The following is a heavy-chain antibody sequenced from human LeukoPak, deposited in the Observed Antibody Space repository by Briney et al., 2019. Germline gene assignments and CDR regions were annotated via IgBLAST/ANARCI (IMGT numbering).Heavy chain of an antibody. J-gene: IGHJ3*02. D-gene: IGHD3-10*01. CDR3: ARDRGGTLDI. CDR2: IYSGGST. CDR1: GFTVSSNY. Sequence: SGGSLRLSCAASGFTVSSNYMTWVRRAPGKGLEWVSVIYSGGSTYYADSVKGRFTISRDNSKNTLYLQMNSLRAEDTAVYYCARDRGGTLDIWGQGTMVTVYS. V-gene: IGHV3-66*01.